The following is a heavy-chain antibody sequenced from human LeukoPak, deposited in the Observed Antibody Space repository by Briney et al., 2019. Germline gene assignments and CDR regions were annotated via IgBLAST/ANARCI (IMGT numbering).Heavy chain of an antibody. CDR2: IWYDGSNK. CDR1: GFTFSSYG. Sequence: GRSLRLSCAVSGFTFSSYGMHWVRQAPGKGLEWVAVIWYDGSNKYYADSVKGRFTISRDNSKNTLYLQMNSLRAEDTAVYYCARLHTVTTPGVWGQGTLVTVSS. D-gene: IGHD4-17*01. J-gene: IGHJ4*02. V-gene: IGHV3-33*01. CDR3: ARLHTVTTPGV.